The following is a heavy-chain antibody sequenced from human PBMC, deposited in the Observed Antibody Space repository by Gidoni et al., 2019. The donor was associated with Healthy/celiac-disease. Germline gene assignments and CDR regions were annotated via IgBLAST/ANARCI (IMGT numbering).Heavy chain of an antibody. V-gene: IGHV4-59*01. CDR1: GCSISSSY. J-gene: IGHJ5*02. CDR3: ARSPVYYDFWSGYYPGSNWFDP. D-gene: IGHD3-3*01. CDR2: IYYSGST. Sequence: QVQLQESGPGLVKPSETLSLTCTVSGCSISSSYWRWIRQPPGKGLEWIGYIYYSGSTNYNPSLKSRVTISVDTSKNQFSLKLSSVTAADTAVYYCARSPVYYDFWSGYYPGSNWFDPWGQGTLVTVSS.